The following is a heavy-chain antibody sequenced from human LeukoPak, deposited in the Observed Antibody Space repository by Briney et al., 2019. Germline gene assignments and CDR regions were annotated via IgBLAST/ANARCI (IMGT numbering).Heavy chain of an antibody. V-gene: IGHV4-59*01. Sequence: SETLSLTCPVSGGSLSSYYWSWIRQPPGKGLEWIGYIYCSGSTNYNPSLRSRVTISVDTSKNQFSLKLSSVTAADTAVYYCARDGTGDYDILTGYFHWFDPWGQGTLVTVSS. CDR1: GGSLSSYY. CDR3: ARDGTGDYDILTGYFHWFDP. J-gene: IGHJ5*02. CDR2: IYCSGST. D-gene: IGHD3-9*01.